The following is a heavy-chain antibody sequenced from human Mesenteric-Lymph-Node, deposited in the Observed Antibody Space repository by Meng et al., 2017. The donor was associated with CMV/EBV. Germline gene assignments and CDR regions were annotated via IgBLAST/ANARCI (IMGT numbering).Heavy chain of an antibody. V-gene: IGHV4-4*02. CDR3: ARSSSSDLFDC. J-gene: IGHJ4*02. Sequence: TCTVSGGSMTSGDWGTWVRQPPGKGPEWIGEVSHGGSANYSPSLKSRVTISVDKSKNQFSLKLNSVTAADTAIYYCARSSSSDLFDCWGQGALVTVSS. CDR1: GGSMTSGDW. CDR2: VSHGGSA.